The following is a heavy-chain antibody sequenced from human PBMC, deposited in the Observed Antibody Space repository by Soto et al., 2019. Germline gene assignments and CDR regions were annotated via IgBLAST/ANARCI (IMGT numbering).Heavy chain of an antibody. CDR3: AREPVLGV. CDR2: IYSGGAT. Sequence: EVQLVESGGGLVQPGRSLRLSCAASGFTVTRNYMTWVRQAPGKGLEWVSVIYSGGATYYADSMRGRFTISRDHSKNTLYLDISSLRVEDTAVYYCAREPVLGVWGQGTTVTVSS. J-gene: IGHJ6*02. D-gene: IGHD2-8*01. V-gene: IGHV3-66*01. CDR1: GFTVTRNY.